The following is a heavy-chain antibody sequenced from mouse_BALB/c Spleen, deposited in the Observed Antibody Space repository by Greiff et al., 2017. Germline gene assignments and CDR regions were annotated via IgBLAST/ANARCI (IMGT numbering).Heavy chain of an antibody. CDR3: VRHKYGNYYFDY. CDR1: GFTFNTYA. D-gene: IGHD2-10*02. Sequence: EVQRVESGGGLVQPKGSLKLSCAASGFTFNTYAMNWVRQAPGKGLEWVARIRSKSNNYATYYADSVKDRFTISRDDSQSMLYLQMNNLKTEDTAMYYCVRHKYGNYYFDYWGQGTTLTVSS. J-gene: IGHJ2*01. V-gene: IGHV10-1*02. CDR2: IRSKSNNYAT.